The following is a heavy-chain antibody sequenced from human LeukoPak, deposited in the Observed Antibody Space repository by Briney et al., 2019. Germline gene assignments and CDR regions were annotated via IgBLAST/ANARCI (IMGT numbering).Heavy chain of an antibody. V-gene: IGHV3-30*18. J-gene: IGHJ6*02. Sequence: GGSLRLSCAASGFTFSSYGMHWVRQAPGKGLEWVAVISYDGSNKYYADSVKGRFTISRDNSKNTLYLQMNSLRAEDTAVYYCAKAAAAMAVYGMDVGGQGTTVTVSS. CDR3: AKAAAAMAVYGMDV. CDR1: GFTFSSYG. CDR2: ISYDGSNK. D-gene: IGHD5-18*01.